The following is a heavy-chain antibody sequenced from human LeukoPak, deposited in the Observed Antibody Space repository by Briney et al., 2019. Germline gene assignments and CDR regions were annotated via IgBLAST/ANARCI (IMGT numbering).Heavy chain of an antibody. Sequence: GGSLRLSCVASGFTFSSYAMSWVRQAPGKGLEWVSSISFSGGSTNYAGSVKGRFTISRDNSKNTLYLQMSSLRAEDTAVYYCGKGQRGIGDPWGEGTLVTVSS. CDR2: ISFSGGST. CDR1: GFTFSSYA. J-gene: IGHJ5*02. D-gene: IGHD1-26*01. V-gene: IGHV3-23*01. CDR3: GKGQRGIGDP.